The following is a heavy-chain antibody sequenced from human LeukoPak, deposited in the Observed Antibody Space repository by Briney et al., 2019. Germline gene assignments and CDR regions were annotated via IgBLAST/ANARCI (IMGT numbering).Heavy chain of an antibody. CDR1: GYSISGGYY. CDR3: ARAYSSAWYWNWFDP. D-gene: IGHD6-19*01. CDR2: IYHSGST. Sequence: SETLSLTCTVSGYSISGGYYWGWLRQPPGEGLEWIGNIYHSGSTYYNPSLKSRGTISIDTSKNQFSLKLSSMTAADTAVYYCARAYSSAWYWNWFDPWGQGTLVTVSS. J-gene: IGHJ5*02. V-gene: IGHV4-38-2*02.